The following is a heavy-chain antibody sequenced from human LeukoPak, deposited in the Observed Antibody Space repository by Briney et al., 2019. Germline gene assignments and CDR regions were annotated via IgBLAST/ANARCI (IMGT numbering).Heavy chain of an antibody. Sequence: SETLSLTCTVSGGSISSYYWSWIRQPPGKGLEWIGYIYYSGSTNYNPSLKSRVTISVDTSKKQFSLKLSSVTAADTAVYYCARHRSVAYYFDYWGHGTLVTVSS. V-gene: IGHV4-59*08. CDR1: GGSISSYY. CDR2: IYYSGST. CDR3: ARHRSVAYYFDY. J-gene: IGHJ4*01.